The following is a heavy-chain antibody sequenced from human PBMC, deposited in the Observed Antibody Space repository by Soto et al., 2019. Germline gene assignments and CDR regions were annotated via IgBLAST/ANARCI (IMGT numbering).Heavy chain of an antibody. CDR2: IYYSGST. J-gene: IGHJ5*02. Sequence: SETLSLPCTVSGGSISSYYWSWIRQPPGKGLEWIGYIYYSGSTNYNPSLKSRVTISVDTSKNTLYLQMNSLRAEDTAVYYCAKLRWGSDNWFDPWGQGTLVTVSS. CDR1: GGSISSYY. V-gene: IGHV4-59*12. D-gene: IGHD3-10*01. CDR3: AKLRWGSDNWFDP.